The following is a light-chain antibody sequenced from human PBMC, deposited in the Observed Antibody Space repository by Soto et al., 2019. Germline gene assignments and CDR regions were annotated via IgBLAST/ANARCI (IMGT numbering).Light chain of an antibody. V-gene: IGLV2-14*03. CDR3: TSYTSSTPFYV. CDR1: RTDIDGYDY. CDR2: DVY. J-gene: IGLJ1*01. Sequence: QSLLTQPASVSGSPGQSIAISCTGGRTDIDGYDYVSWYQQHPGQTPQLIIYDVYNLPSGVSLCFSGSKSGDTASLTISGLQAEDEADYYCTSYTSSTPFYVFGTGTKVTVL.